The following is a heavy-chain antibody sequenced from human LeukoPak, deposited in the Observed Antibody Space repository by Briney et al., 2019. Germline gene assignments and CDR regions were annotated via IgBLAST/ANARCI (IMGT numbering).Heavy chain of an antibody. CDR3: GFGPVLIYSGYDPQDY. D-gene: IGHD5-12*01. CDR1: GFTFSSYG. V-gene: IGHV3-30*03. Sequence: GRSLRLSCAASGFTFSSYGMHWVRQAPGKGLEWVAVVSYDGSNKYYADSVKGRFTISRDNSKNTLYLQMNSLRAEDTAVYYCGFGPVLIYSGYDPQDYWGQGTLVTVSS. J-gene: IGHJ4*02. CDR2: VSYDGSNK.